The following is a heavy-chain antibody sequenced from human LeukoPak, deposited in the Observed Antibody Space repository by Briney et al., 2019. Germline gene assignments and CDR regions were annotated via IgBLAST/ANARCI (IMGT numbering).Heavy chain of an antibody. V-gene: IGHV3-15*01. CDR2: IKSKTDGGTT. Sequence: GGSLRLSCAASGFTFSNAWMSWVRQAPGKGLEWVGRIKSKTDGGTTDYAAPVKGRFTISRDDSKNTLYLQMNSLKTEDTAVYYCTTDLNCYDSSGYQPFDYWGQGTLVTVSS. CDR1: GFTFSNAW. D-gene: IGHD3-22*01. CDR3: TTDLNCYDSSGYQPFDY. J-gene: IGHJ4*02.